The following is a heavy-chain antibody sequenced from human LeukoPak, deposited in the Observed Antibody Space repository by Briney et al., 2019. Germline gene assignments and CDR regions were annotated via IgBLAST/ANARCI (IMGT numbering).Heavy chain of an antibody. Sequence: GSLRLSCAASGFTVSSNYMSWVRQAPGKGLEWVSVIYSGGSTYYADSVKGRFTISRDNSKNTLYLQMNSLRAEDTAVYYCARCGQYYDFWSGYSGDYYFDYWGQGTLVTVSS. J-gene: IGHJ4*02. D-gene: IGHD3-3*01. V-gene: IGHV3-53*01. CDR1: GFTVSSNY. CDR3: ARCGQYYDFWSGYSGDYYFDY. CDR2: IYSGGST.